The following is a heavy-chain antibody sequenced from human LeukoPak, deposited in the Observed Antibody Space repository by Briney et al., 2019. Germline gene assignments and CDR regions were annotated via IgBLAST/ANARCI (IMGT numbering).Heavy chain of an antibody. Sequence: PSETLSLTCAVYGGSFSGYYWSWIRQPPGKGLEWIGEINHSGSTNYNPSLKSRVTISVDTSKNQFSLRLSSVTAADTAVYYCAIQINCSGGSCYPYYFDYWGQGTLVTVS. CDR3: AIQINCSGGSCYPYYFDY. J-gene: IGHJ4*02. D-gene: IGHD2-15*01. V-gene: IGHV4-34*01. CDR2: INHSGST. CDR1: GGSFSGYY.